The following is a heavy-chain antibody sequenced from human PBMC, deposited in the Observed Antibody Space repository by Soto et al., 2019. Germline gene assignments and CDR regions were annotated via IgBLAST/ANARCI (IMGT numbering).Heavy chain of an antibody. CDR3: ARVVIWSDYSVFDY. CDR1: GFTFDDYG. Sequence: GGSLRLSCAASGFTFDDYGMSWVRQAPGKGLEWVSGINWNGGSTGYADYVKGRFTISRDNAKNSLFLQMNSLRAEDTALYHCARVVIWSDYSVFDYWGQGILVTVSS. J-gene: IGHJ4*02. CDR2: INWNGGST. D-gene: IGHD3-3*01. V-gene: IGHV3-20*01.